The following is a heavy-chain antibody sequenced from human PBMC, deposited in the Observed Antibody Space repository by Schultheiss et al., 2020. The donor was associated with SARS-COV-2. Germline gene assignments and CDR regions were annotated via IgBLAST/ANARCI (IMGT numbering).Heavy chain of an antibody. D-gene: IGHD3-22*01. J-gene: IGHJ4*02. CDR2: ISYDGSNK. V-gene: IGHV3-30*18. Sequence: GGSLRLSCAASGFTFSSYAMNWVRQAPGKGLEWVAVISYDGSNKYYADSVKGRFTISRDNSKNTLYLQMNSLRAEDTAVYYCAKTYYYDSSGHHFDYWGQGTLVTVSS. CDR3: AKTYYYDSSGHHFDY. CDR1: GFTFSSYA.